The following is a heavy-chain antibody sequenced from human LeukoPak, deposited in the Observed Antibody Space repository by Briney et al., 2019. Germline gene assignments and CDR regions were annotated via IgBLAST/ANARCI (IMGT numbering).Heavy chain of an antibody. CDR2: MNVISGGT. J-gene: IGHJ4*02. CDR3: ARDISGSYDX. V-gene: IGHV1-2*02. Sequence: GASMKVSCKTSGYTFADYDIHWVRQAPGEGLEWVGRMNVISGGTTYAQRFQGRVTMTRDTSITTAYMELSRLRSDDTALYYCARDISGSYDXWGPGTRVTVS. CDR1: GYTFADYD. D-gene: IGHD1-26*01.